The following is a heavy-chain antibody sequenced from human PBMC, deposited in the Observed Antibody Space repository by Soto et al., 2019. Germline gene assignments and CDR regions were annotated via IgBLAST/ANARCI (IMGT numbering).Heavy chain of an antibody. CDR2: TYYRSKWYY. D-gene: IGHD1-26*01. J-gene: IGHJ4*01. CDR3: ARGEQYSGRIFDY. Sequence: PTISLPCVVNGDRVSSSSAGWSWVSQSPSRGLEWLGRTYYRSKWYYEYAVSVRGRITISPDTSKSQYSLQLNSVTPEDTAVYFCARGEQYSGRIFDYWGQGTLVTVSS. CDR1: GDRVSSSSAG. V-gene: IGHV6-1*01.